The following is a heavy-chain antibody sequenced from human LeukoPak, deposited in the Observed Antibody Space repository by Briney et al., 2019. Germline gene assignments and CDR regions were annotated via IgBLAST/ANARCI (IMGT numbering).Heavy chain of an antibody. CDR3: ASANYYGSGSYYNAPFDY. V-gene: IGHV3-30-3*01. CDR1: GFTFSSYA. CDR2: ISYDGSNK. J-gene: IGHJ4*02. D-gene: IGHD3-10*01. Sequence: GGSLRLSCASSGFTFSSYAMHWVRQAPGKGLEWVAVISYDGSNKYYADSVKGRFTISRDNSKNTLYLQMNSLRAEDTAVYYCASANYYGSGSYYNAPFDYWGQGTLVTVSS.